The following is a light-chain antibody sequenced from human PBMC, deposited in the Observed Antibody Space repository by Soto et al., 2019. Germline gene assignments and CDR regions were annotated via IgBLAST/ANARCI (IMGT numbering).Light chain of an antibody. CDR1: SSDVGGYNY. CDR2: EVN. J-gene: IGLJ1*01. CDR3: SSYAGSNTYV. Sequence: QSALSQPPSASVSPGQSVTISCTGTSSDVGGYNYVSWYQQHPGKAPKLIIYEVNKRPSGVPDRFSGSRSGNTASLTVSGLQAEDEADYFCSSYAGSNTYVFGTGTKVTVL. V-gene: IGLV2-8*01.